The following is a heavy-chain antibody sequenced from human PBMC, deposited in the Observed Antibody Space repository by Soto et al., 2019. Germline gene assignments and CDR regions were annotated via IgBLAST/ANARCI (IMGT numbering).Heavy chain of an antibody. J-gene: IGHJ4*02. Sequence: QVQLVQSGAEVKKPVSSVKVSCKASGGTFSSYAISWVRQAPGQGLEWMGGIIPIFGTANYAQKFQGRVTITADESTSTAYMELSSLRSEDTAVYYCARPRSRYDSSGYYYSYWGQETLVTVSS. CDR1: GGTFSSYA. CDR3: ARPRSRYDSSGYYYSY. CDR2: IIPIFGTA. V-gene: IGHV1-69*01. D-gene: IGHD3-22*01.